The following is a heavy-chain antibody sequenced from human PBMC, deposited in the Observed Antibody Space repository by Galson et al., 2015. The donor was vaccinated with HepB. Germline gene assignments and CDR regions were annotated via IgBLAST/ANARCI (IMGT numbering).Heavy chain of an antibody. D-gene: IGHD3-3*01. CDR1: GGSFSGYY. CDR3: AIYDFWSGYNY. V-gene: IGHV4-34*01. CDR2: INHSGST. J-gene: IGHJ4*02. Sequence: TLSLTCAVYGGSFSGYYWSWIRQPPGKGLEWIGEINHSGSTNYNPSLKSRVTISVDTSKSQFSLKLSSVTAADTAVYYCAIYDFWSGYNYWGQGTLVTVSS.